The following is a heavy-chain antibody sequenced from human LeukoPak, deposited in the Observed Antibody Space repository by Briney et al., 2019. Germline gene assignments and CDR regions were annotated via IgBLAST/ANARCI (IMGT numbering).Heavy chain of an antibody. Sequence: PGGSLRLSCAASGFTVSTNYRSWVRQAPGKGLEWVSVFYSGGDRYYADSVKGRFTISRDNSKNTVYLQMNSLRPEDTAVYYCARNSVAGTGNYWGQGTLVTVSS. J-gene: IGHJ4*02. CDR2: FYSGGDR. CDR1: GFTVSTNY. D-gene: IGHD6-19*01. V-gene: IGHV3-53*01. CDR3: ARNSVAGTGNY.